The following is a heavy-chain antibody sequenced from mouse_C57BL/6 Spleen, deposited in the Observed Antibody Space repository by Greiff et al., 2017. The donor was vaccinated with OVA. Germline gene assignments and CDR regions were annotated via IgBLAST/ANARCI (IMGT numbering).Heavy chain of an antibody. CDR2: ISNLAYSI. J-gene: IGHJ1*03. V-gene: IGHV5-15*01. D-gene: IGHD1-1*01. CDR3: ARQDYYGSSYDWYFDV. Sequence: EVQGVESGGGLVQPGGSLKLSCAASGFTFSDYGMAWVRQAPRQGPEWVAFISNLAYSIYYADTVTGRFTISRENAKNTLYLEMSSLRSEDTAMYYCARQDYYGSSYDWYFDVWGTGTTVTVSS. CDR1: GFTFSDYG.